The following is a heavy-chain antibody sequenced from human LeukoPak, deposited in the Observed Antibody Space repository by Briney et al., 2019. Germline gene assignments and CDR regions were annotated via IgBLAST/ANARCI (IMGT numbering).Heavy chain of an antibody. CDR2: INPSGGST. D-gene: IGHD3-16*02. CDR3: ARDSTYDYVWGSYRYPFDY. Sequence: ASVKVSCKASGYTFTSYYMHWVRQAPGQGLEWMGIINPSGGSTSYAQKFQGRVTMTRDTSTSTVYMELSSLRSDDTAEYYCARDSTYDYVWGSYRYPFDYWGQGTLVTVSS. CDR1: GYTFTSYY. J-gene: IGHJ4*02. V-gene: IGHV1-46*01.